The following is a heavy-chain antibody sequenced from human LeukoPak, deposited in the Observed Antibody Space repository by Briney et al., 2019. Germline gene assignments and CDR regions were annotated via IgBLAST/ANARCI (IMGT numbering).Heavy chain of an antibody. CDR1: GGTFSSYA. CDR3: ARGSLSRGAFDI. CDR2: IIPIFGTA. D-gene: IGHD3-10*01. Sequence: GASVKVSCKASGGTFSSYAISWVRQAPGQGLEWMGGIIPIFGTANYAQKFQGRVTITADESTSTAYMELSSLRSEDTAVYYCARGSLSRGAFDIWGQGTMVTVSS. J-gene: IGHJ3*02. V-gene: IGHV1-69*13.